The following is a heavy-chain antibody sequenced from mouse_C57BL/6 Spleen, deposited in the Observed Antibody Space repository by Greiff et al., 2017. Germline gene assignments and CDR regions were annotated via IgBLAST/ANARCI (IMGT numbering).Heavy chain of an antibody. V-gene: IGHV3-6*01. D-gene: IGHD2-5*01. CDR1: GYSITSGYY. CDR2: ISYDGSN. Sequence: EVKLMESGPGLVKPSQSLSLTCSVTGYSITSGYYWNWIRQFPGNKLEWMGYISYDGSNNYNPSLKKRTSITRDTSKNQFFLKLNSVTTEDTATYDCARESYYSNYNYAMDYWGQGTSVTVSS. CDR3: ARESYYSNYNYAMDY. J-gene: IGHJ4*01.